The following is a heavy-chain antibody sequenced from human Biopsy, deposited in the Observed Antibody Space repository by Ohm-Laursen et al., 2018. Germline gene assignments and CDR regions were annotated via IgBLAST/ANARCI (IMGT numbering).Heavy chain of an antibody. D-gene: IGHD2-15*01. Sequence: SDTLSLTCIVSGDSINSSYWSWIRQPPGKGLGWIGFISNSGNTNYNPSLKSRVTISVDTSKNQISLKLGSVTVADTAVFYCARRGSGGRSFDYWGQGSLVTVSS. CDR1: GDSINSSY. V-gene: IGHV4-59*08. CDR3: ARRGSGGRSFDY. CDR2: ISNSGNT. J-gene: IGHJ4*02.